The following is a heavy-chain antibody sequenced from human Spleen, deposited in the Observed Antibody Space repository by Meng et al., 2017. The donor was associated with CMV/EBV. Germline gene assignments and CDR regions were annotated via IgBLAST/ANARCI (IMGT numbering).Heavy chain of an antibody. J-gene: IGHJ6*02. CDR1: GFTFSSYA. CDR2: ISYDGSNK. V-gene: IGHV3-30-3*01. Sequence: GESLKISCAASGFTFSSYAMHWVRQAPGKGLEWAAVISYDGSNKNYADSVKGRFTISRDNSKNTLYLQMNSLRAEDTAVYYCARKKSKDYYYGMDVWGQGTTVTVSS. CDR3: ARKKSKDYYYGMDV. D-gene: IGHD3-10*01.